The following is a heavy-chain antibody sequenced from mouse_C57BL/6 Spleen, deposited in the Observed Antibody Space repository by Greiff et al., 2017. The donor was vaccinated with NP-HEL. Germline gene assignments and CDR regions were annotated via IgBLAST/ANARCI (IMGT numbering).Heavy chain of an antibody. V-gene: IGHV5-6*01. D-gene: IGHD1-1*01. Sequence: EVKLMESGGDLVKPGGSLKLSCAASGFTFSSYGMSWVRQTPDKRLEWVATISSGGSYTYYPDSVKGRFTISRDNAKNTLYLQMSSLKSEDTAMYYCASHYYGSSYVDYWGQGTTLTVSS. CDR1: GFTFSSYG. CDR3: ASHYYGSSYVDY. CDR2: ISSGGSYT. J-gene: IGHJ2*01.